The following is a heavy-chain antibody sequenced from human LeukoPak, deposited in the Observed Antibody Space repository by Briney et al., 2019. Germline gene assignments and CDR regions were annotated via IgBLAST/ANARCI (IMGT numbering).Heavy chain of an antibody. CDR2: IYYNGNT. Sequence: PSETLSLTCTVSGDSVSSGGYYWSWIRQPPGKGLEWIGYIYYNGNTNYSPSLKSRVTISVDTSKNQFSLKLSSVTAADTAVYYCASAQGLLWLGESSPPYFFDYWGQGTLVTVSS. J-gene: IGHJ4*02. CDR1: GDSVSSGGYY. V-gene: IGHV4-61*08. CDR3: ASAQGLLWLGESSPPYFFDY. D-gene: IGHD3-10*01.